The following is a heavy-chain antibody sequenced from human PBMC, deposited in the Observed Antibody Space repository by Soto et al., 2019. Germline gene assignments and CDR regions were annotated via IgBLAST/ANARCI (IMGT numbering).Heavy chain of an antibody. V-gene: IGHV3-23*01. D-gene: IGHD4-17*01. CDR1: RFSLNTYG. CDR2: LSASGSGS. Sequence: EAQLLESGGGLVQPGGSLRLSCTTSRFSLNTYGMTWVRRAPGKGLEWVSTLSASGSGSYYAESVKGRFTVSRDNSKNTMYLQMNSLRDEDTAVYYCAKNSYGDSWNCGLAVWGQGTTVTVSS. CDR3: AKNSYGDSWNCGLAV. J-gene: IGHJ6*02.